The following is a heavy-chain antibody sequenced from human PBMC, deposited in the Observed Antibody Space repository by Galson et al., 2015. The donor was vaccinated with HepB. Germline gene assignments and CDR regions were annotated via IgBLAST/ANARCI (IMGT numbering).Heavy chain of an antibody. CDR3: ARGSGYSSGPFDH. CDR2: ITNDKNFK. J-gene: IGHJ5*02. CDR1: GFTFRNYT. Sequence: SLRLSCAASGFTFRNYTIHWVRQAPGKGLEWVSSITNDKNFKYYADSLKGRVTISRDNAKNSLSLQMNSLRDEDTAVYYCARGSGYSSGPFDHWGQGTLVAVSS. D-gene: IGHD5-18*01. V-gene: IGHV3-21*01.